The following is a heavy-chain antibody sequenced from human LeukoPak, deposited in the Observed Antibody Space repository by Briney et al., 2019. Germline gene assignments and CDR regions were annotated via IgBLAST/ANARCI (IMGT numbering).Heavy chain of an antibody. D-gene: IGHD4-4*01. CDR3: ARLKRLPTVPDGFDI. CDR1: GFTFSDSY. CDR2: ITSGGTSI. Sequence: GGSLRLSCVASGFTFSDSYIGWIRQAPGRGLEWVSYITSGGTSIYYADSVKGRSTISRVDAKNSLFLQMNSLRAEDSALYYCARLKRLPTVPDGFDIWGQGTMVTVSS. J-gene: IGHJ3*02. V-gene: IGHV3-11*01.